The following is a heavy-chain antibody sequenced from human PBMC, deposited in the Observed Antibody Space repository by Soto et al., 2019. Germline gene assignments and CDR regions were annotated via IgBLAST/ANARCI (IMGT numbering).Heavy chain of an antibody. J-gene: IGHJ6*03. CDR2: ISVDSGNT. CDR1: GYIFTSYG. Sequence: QVQLVQSGAELKKPGASAKVSCKASGYIFTSYGISWVRQAPGQGLEWMAWISVDSGNTNYAQNFQGRVTMTTDTAASTAHMALRTLRSADAAVYYCARLNGAGTNYEMDVWGTGPTVIGSS. V-gene: IGHV1-18*01. CDR3: ARLNGAGTNYEMDV. D-gene: IGHD3-10*01.